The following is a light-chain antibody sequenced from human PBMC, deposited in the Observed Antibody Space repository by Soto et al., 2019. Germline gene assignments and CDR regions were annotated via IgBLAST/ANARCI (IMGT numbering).Light chain of an antibody. CDR3: LQTKQLPLT. CDR2: EVS. J-gene: IGKJ1*01. V-gene: IGKV2D-29*01. Sequence: EIVLTQTPLSLSVTPGQSASISCKSSQSLLHSDGKTYLYWYLQRPGQPPQPLMYEVSNRFSGVPERFSGSGSGTDFTLEISRVEAEDVGLYSCLQTKQLPLTFGHGTKVDIK. CDR1: QSLLHSDGKTY.